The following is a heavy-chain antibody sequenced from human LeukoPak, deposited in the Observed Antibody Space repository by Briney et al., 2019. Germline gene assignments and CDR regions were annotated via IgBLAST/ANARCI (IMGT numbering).Heavy chain of an antibody. V-gene: IGHV3-66*01. Sequence: GGSLRLSCAASGFTVSSNYMSWVRQAPGKGLEWVSAIFSDGSTYYADSVKGRFSISRDNFKNTVYLQMNSLGAEDTGVYYCARDIGPDYYDLDVWGKGTTVIISS. D-gene: IGHD3-16*02. CDR2: IFSDGST. CDR1: GFTVSSNY. CDR3: ARDIGPDYYDLDV. J-gene: IGHJ6*03.